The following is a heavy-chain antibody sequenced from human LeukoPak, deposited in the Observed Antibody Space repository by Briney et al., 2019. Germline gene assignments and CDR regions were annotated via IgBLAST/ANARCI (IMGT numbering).Heavy chain of an antibody. V-gene: IGHV3-23*01. J-gene: IGHJ4*02. CDR2: ISVSGGST. CDR1: GFTFSRSA. CDR3: ATTPPDSTSSHFDY. D-gene: IGHD2-2*01. Sequence: TGGSLRLSCAASGFTFSRSAMHWVRQAPGKGLEWISAISVSGGSTYYADSVKGRFTISRDNSKNTLYLQMNSLRAEDTAVYYCATTPPDSTSSHFDYWGQGTLVTVSS.